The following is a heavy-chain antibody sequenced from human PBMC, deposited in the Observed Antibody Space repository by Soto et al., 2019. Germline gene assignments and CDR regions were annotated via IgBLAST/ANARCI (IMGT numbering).Heavy chain of an antibody. J-gene: IGHJ3*02. CDR1: GGTFSSYA. CDR3: ATHLLLALGPRGDAFDI. CDR2: IIPIFGTA. Sequence: SVKVSCKASGGTFSSYAISWVRQAPGQGLEWMGGIIPIFGTANYAQKFQGRVTITADKSTSTAYMELSSLRSEDTAVYYCATHLLLALGPRGDAFDIWGQGTMVTVSS. V-gene: IGHV1-69*06. D-gene: IGHD3-22*01.